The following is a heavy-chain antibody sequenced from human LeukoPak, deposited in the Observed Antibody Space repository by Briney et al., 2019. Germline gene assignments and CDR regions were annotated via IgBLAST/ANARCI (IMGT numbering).Heavy chain of an antibody. CDR3: ARDGQYPHYYYYYYMDV. J-gene: IGHJ6*03. D-gene: IGHD4-11*01. V-gene: IGHV1-46*01. CDR2: INPSGGST. CDR1: GYTFTSYY. Sequence: ASVKVSCKASGYTFTSYYMHWVRQAPGQGLEWMGIINPSGGSTSYAQKFQGRVTMTRDMSTSTVYMELSSLRAEDTAVYYCARDGQYPHYYYYYYMDVWGKGTTVTVSS.